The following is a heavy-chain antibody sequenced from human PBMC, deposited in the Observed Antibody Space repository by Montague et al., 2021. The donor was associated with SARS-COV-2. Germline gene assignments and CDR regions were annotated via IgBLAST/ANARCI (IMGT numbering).Heavy chain of an antibody. J-gene: IGHJ4*02. D-gene: IGHD2-15*01. CDR1: GGSVSNSCHY. CDR2: IYYNGST. V-gene: IGHV4-39*07. CDR3: ASHPPGSCGCVGVVAGHFDY. Sequence: SETLSLTCTVSGGSVSNSCHYWAWIRQPPGKGLEWIGSIYYNGSTYFIPSLKSRVTLSIDTSKNQFSLKLRSVTAADTAVYYCASHPPGSCGCVGVVAGHFDYWGQGILVTVSS.